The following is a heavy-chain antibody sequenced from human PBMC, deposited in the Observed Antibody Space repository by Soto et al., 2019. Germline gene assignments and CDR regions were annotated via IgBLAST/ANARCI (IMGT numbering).Heavy chain of an antibody. CDR1: GGTFSSYA. V-gene: IGHV1-69*13. Sequence: ASVKVSFKASGGTFSSYAISWVRQAPGQGLEWMGGIIPIFGTANYAQKFQGRVTITADESTSTAYMELSSLRSEDTAVYYCARADRYSGSYGPRRGMDVWGQGTTVTVSS. CDR2: IIPIFGTA. CDR3: ARADRYSGSYGPRRGMDV. D-gene: IGHD1-26*01. J-gene: IGHJ6*02.